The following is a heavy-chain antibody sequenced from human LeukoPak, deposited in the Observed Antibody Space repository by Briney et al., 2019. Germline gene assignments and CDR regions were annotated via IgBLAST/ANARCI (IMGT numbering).Heavy chain of an antibody. D-gene: IGHD6-13*01. V-gene: IGHV1-69*13. CDR2: IIPIFGTA. CDR3: ARGDGGEQQLVLGY. CDR1: GYTFTSYA. J-gene: IGHJ4*02. Sequence: VASVKVSCKASGYTFTSYAMHWVRQAPGQRLEWMGGIIPIFGTANYAQKFQGRVTITADESTSTAYMELSSLRSEDTAVYYCARGDGGEQQLVLGYWGQGTLVTVSS.